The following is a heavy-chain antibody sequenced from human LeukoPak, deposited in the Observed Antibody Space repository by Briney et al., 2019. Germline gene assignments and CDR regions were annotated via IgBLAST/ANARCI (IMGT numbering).Heavy chain of an antibody. V-gene: IGHV3-23*01. Sequence: GGSLRLSCAASGFTFSSYAMSWVRQAPGKGLEWVSAISGSGGSTYYADSVKGWFTISRDNSKNTLYLQMNSLRAEDTAVYYCAKNSRYYDTRGAFDIWGQGTMVTVSS. J-gene: IGHJ3*02. D-gene: IGHD3-22*01. CDR3: AKNSRYYDTRGAFDI. CDR1: GFTFSSYA. CDR2: ISGSGGST.